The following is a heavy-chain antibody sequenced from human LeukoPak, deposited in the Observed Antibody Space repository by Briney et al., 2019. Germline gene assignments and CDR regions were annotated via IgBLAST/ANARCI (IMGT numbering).Heavy chain of an antibody. CDR2: IDFSGRTI. J-gene: IGHJ4*02. D-gene: IGHD3-22*01. CDR3: ARGLGSSGYYYLFDY. CDR1: GFTLSSFE. V-gene: IGHV3-48*03. Sequence: GGSLRLSCAASGFTLSSFEMNWVRQAPGKGLEWVSYIDFSGRTIYYAASVKGRFTISRDNAKNSLYLQMNSLRAGDTAVYYCARGLGSSGYYYLFDYWGQGALVTVSS.